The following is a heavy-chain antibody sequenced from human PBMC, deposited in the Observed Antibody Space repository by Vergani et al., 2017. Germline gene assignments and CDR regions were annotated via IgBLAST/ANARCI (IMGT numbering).Heavy chain of an antibody. Sequence: EVQLVESGGDLVQPGRSLRLSCQTSGFNFGEYGVSWVRQAPGKGLEWIGFIRSKTYGATTEYAASVRGRFTISRDDSKGIAYLQMSSLKKEDTAFYRCAFEIYDYGGSRDFDYWGQGTLVVVSS. D-gene: IGHD4-23*01. CDR2: IRSKTYGATT. J-gene: IGHJ4*02. CDR3: AFEIYDYGGSRDFDY. CDR1: GFNFGEYG. V-gene: IGHV3-49*04.